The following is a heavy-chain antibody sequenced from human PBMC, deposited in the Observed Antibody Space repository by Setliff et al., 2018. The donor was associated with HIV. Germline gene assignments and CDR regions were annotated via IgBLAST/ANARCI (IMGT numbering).Heavy chain of an antibody. CDR3: VKDGDYRNGDYDAFDI. CDR1: GFTFSSYS. J-gene: IGHJ3*02. CDR2: IRYDGSNK. Sequence: GGSLRLSCAASGFTFSSYSMHWVRQAPGKGLEWVAFIRYDGSNKYYADSVKGRFTISRDNSKSTVDLQMTSLTAEDTAVYYCVKDGDYRNGDYDAFDIWGQGTMVTVSS. D-gene: IGHD4-17*01. V-gene: IGHV3-30*02.